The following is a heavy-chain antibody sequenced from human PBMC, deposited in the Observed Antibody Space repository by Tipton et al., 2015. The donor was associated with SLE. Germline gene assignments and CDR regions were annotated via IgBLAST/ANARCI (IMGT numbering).Heavy chain of an antibody. J-gene: IGHJ4*02. V-gene: IGHV3-23*03. Sequence: GSLRLSCAASGFTFSSYAMSWVRQAPGKGLEWVSVIYSGGSTYYADSVKGRFTISRDNSKNTLYLQMNSPRAEDTAVYYCAVGVPGSYGGLLDYWGQGTLVTVSS. CDR2: IYSGGST. D-gene: IGHD1-26*01. CDR3: AVGVPGSYGGLLDY. CDR1: GFTFSSYA.